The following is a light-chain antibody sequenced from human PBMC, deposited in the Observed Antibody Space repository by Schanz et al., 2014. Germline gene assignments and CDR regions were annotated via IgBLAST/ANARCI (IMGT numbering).Light chain of an antibody. J-gene: IGLJ3*02. V-gene: IGLV1-44*01. Sequence: QSVLTQPPSASGTPGQRVTISCSGSSSNIGSNTVHWYRQLPGTAPKLLIYSNNQRPSGVPDRFSGSKSGNTASLTVSGLQAEDEADYYCSSSSNILGLVFGGGTKLTVL. CDR1: SSNIGSNT. CDR2: SNN. CDR3: SSSSNILGLV.